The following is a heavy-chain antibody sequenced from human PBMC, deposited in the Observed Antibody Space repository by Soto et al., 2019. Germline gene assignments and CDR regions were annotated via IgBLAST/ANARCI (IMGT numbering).Heavy chain of an antibody. CDR2: IYYSGST. D-gene: IGHD2-15*01. Sequence: SETLSLTCTVSGGSISSGGYYWSWIRQHPGKGLEWIGYIYYSGSTYYNPSLKSRVTISVDTSKNQFSLKLSSVTAADTAVYYCARGYCSGGSCYFDYWGQGTLVTVSS. J-gene: IGHJ4*02. CDR1: GGSISSGGYY. V-gene: IGHV4-31*03. CDR3: ARGYCSGGSCYFDY.